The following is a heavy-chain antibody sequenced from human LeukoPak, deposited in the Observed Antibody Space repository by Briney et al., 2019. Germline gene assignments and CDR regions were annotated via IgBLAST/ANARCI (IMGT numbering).Heavy chain of an antibody. CDR2: IYYSGST. V-gene: IGHV4-59*08. CDR1: TSAISGYY. CDR3: VRQRGRRVWFDP. J-gene: IGHJ5*02. D-gene: IGHD3-10*01. Sequence: PSETLSLTCTVSTSAISGYYWSWIRQPPGKGLEWIGYIYYSGSTNYNPSLQSRVTISVDTSNNQFSLRLRSVTAADTAVYYCVRQRGRRVWFDPWGQGTLVTVSS.